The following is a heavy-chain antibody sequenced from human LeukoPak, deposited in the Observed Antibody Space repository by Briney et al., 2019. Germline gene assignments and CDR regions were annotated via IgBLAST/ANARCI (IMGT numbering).Heavy chain of an antibody. CDR1: GYTLTELS. Sequence: ASVKVSCKVSGYTLTELSMHWVRQAPGKGLEWMGGFDPEDGETIYAQKFQGRVTMTRDMSTSTVYMELSSLRSEDTAVYYCARDRLDYWGQGTLVTVSS. CDR2: FDPEDGET. V-gene: IGHV1-24*01. J-gene: IGHJ4*02. CDR3: ARDRLDY.